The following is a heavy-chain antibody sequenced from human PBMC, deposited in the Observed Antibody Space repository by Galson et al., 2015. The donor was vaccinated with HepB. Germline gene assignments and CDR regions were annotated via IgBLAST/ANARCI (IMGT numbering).Heavy chain of an antibody. D-gene: IGHD3-10*01. V-gene: IGHV3-23*01. J-gene: IGHJ4*02. Sequence: SLRLSCAASVFTFSNYGMSWVRQTPGKGLEWLSVISGNGGNIHYADSVKGRFTISRDNSKNTLYPQMNSLRAEDTAVYYCVSNHYNSGSYFHFDNWGQGTLVTVSS. CDR2: ISGNGGNI. CDR3: VSNHYNSGSYFHFDN. CDR1: VFTFSNYG.